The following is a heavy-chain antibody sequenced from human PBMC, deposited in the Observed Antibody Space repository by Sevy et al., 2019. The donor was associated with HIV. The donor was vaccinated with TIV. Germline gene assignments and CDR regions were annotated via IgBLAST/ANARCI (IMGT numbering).Heavy chain of an antibody. CDR3: ARVGSSGWFRYYGMDV. J-gene: IGHJ6*02. V-gene: IGHV3-53*01. CDR1: GVTVSNNY. D-gene: IGHD6-19*01. Sequence: GGSLRLSCAASGVTVSNNYMTWVRQAPGKGLEWVSLIYSGGGTYYADSVEGRINISRDNSKNTLYLQMNSLRAEDTAVYYWARVGSSGWFRYYGMDVWGQGTSVTVSS. CDR2: IYSGGGT.